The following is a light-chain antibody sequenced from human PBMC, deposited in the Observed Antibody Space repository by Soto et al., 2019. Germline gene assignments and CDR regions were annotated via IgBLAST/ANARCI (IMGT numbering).Light chain of an antibody. J-gene: IGKJ1*01. CDR3: QQYNNWPWT. CDR1: QSATSN. Sequence: FGSAGESGSLSSRDSQSATSNLAWYEQRPGQAPRLLIYDTSTRATGIPARISGSGSGTEFTLTCSSLQSEDFAVYYCQQYNNWPWTCGQGTMVDIK. CDR2: DTS. V-gene: IGKV3-15*01.